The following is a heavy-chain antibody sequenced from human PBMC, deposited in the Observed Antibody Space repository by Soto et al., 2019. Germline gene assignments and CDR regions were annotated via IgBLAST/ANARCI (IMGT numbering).Heavy chain of an antibody. CDR2: IYWDDDK. CDR3: ARGVPFDY. Sequence: QITLKESGPTLLKPTETLTLTCTFSEFSLSTSGVAVGWIRQPPGKALEWLALIYWDDDKRYSPSLKSRLTITKAPSKNQVVLTMTTMDPAATATSYCARGVPFDYWGQGTLVTVSS. V-gene: IGHV2-5*02. D-gene: IGHD3-10*01. CDR1: EFSLSTSGVA. J-gene: IGHJ4*02.